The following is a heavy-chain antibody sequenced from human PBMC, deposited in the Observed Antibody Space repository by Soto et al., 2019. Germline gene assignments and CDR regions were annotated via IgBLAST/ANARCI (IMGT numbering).Heavy chain of an antibody. CDR3: ARGRSPPVVPAAPNWFDP. V-gene: IGHV4-34*01. CDR1: GGSFRGYY. J-gene: IGHJ5*02. D-gene: IGHD2-2*01. CDR2: INHSGST. Sequence: QVQLQQWGAGLLKPSETLSLTCAVYGGSFRGYYWSWIRQPPGKGLEWIGEINHSGSTNYNPSLKSRVTISVDTSKNHVSQKLTSVTAADTAVYYCARGRSPPVVPAAPNWFDPWGQGTLVTVSS.